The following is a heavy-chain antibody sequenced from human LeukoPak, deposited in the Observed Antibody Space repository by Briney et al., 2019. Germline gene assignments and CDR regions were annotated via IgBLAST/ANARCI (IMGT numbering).Heavy chain of an antibody. Sequence: PSETLSLTCTVSGGSISSYYWSWIRQPPGKGLEWIGYIYYSGSTNYKPSLKSRATISVETPKNQFSLKLRSVTAADTAVYYCARVTGYMIEDYFDYWGQGTLVTVSS. CDR2: IYYSGST. CDR1: GGSISSYY. V-gene: IGHV4-59*01. CDR3: ARVTGYMIEDYFDY. J-gene: IGHJ4*02. D-gene: IGHD3-22*01.